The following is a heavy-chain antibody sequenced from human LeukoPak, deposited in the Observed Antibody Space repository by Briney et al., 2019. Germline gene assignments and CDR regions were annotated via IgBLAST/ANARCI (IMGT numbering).Heavy chain of an antibody. CDR1: GYTLTDYY. J-gene: IGHJ4*02. CDR2: INPNTGDT. CDR3: ARQDRVDYSNLGEY. Sequence: TSVKVSCKASGYTLTDYYMDWVRQAPGQGLEWIGWINPNTGDTNYAQKFQGRVTMTRDTSISTAYMELSRLSSDDTAVYYCARQDRVDYSNLGEYWGQGTLVTVSS. D-gene: IGHD4-11*01. V-gene: IGHV1-2*02.